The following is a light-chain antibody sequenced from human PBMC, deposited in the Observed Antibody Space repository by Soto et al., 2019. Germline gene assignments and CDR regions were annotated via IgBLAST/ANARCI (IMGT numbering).Light chain of an antibody. CDR1: QSISSY. Sequence: IQLTQSPSSLSASLGDRVTITWGASQSISSYLAWYQQKPGKAPKLLIYAASSLQSGVPSRLSGSGSGTDFTLTISRLQTEDFATYYCQQINSSPLTFGRGTKVDIK. CDR2: AAS. V-gene: IGKV1-39*01. J-gene: IGKJ4*01. CDR3: QQINSSPLT.